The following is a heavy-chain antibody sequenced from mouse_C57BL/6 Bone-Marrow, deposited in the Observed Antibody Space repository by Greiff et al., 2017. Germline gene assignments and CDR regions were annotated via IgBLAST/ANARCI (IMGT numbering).Heavy chain of an antibody. CDR1: GYAFTNYL. J-gene: IGHJ3*01. CDR3: ARSRGLRRQFAY. V-gene: IGHV1-54*01. CDR2: INPGSGGT. D-gene: IGHD2-4*01. Sequence: QVQLQQSGAELVRPGTSVKVSCKASGYAFTNYLIEWVKQRPGQGLEWIGVINPGSGGTNYNEKFKGKATLTADTSSSTAYMQLSSLTSEDSAVYFCARSRGLRRQFAYWGQGTLVTVSA.